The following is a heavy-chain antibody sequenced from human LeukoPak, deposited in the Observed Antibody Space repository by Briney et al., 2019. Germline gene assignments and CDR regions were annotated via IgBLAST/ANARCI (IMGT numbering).Heavy chain of an antibody. Sequence: QPGGSLRLSCAASGFTVTSDFMNWVPQAPGKGLEWVSAIHSGGNTYYADSVKGRFTISRDISKNTLYLQMNSLRAEDTAVYYCANRQLWGQGTLVTVSS. CDR3: ANRQL. V-gene: IGHV3-66*01. J-gene: IGHJ4*02. D-gene: IGHD5-18*01. CDR1: GFTVTSDF. CDR2: IHSGGNT.